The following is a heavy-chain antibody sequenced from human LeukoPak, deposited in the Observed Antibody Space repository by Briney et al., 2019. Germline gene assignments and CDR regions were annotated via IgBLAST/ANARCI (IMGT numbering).Heavy chain of an antibody. CDR3: ARRVFASGRQDY. CDR2: IYYSGST. CDR1: GGSISSSDYY. V-gene: IGHV4-39*01. J-gene: IGHJ4*02. D-gene: IGHD3-10*01. Sequence: PSETLSLTCTVSGGSISSSDYYWGWIRQPPGKGLEWIGNIYYSGSTYYNPSLTSRVTISVDTSKNQFSLKVSSVTAADTAVYYCARRVFASGRQDYWGQGTLVTVSS.